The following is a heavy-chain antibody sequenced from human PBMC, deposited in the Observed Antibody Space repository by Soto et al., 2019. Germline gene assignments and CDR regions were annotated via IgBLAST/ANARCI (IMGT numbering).Heavy chain of an antibody. J-gene: IGHJ4*02. CDR1: GFTFSSYW. Sequence: EVQLVESGGGFVQPGGSLRLSCAASGFTFSSYWMHWVRQAPGKGLVWVSRINSDGSSTSYADSVKGRFTISRDNAKNTLYLQMNSLRAEDTAVYYCARGLAYYYGSGSYYSDYWGQGTLVTVSS. D-gene: IGHD3-10*01. V-gene: IGHV3-74*01. CDR3: ARGLAYYYGSGSYYSDY. CDR2: INSDGSST.